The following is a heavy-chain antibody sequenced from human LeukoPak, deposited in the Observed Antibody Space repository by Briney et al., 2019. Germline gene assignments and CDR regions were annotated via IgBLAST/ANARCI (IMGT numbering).Heavy chain of an antibody. CDR2: MKQDGSEK. CDR1: GFTFSRYW. Sequence: PGGSLRLSCAASGFTFSRYWMSWVRQAPGKGLEWVANMKQDGSEKYYVDSVKGRFTISRDNAKNSLYLQMNSLRAEDTAVYYCARDSETAGEFFDYWGQGTLSPSPQ. J-gene: IGHJ4*02. D-gene: IGHD2-21*01. V-gene: IGHV3-7*04. CDR3: ARDSETAGEFFDY.